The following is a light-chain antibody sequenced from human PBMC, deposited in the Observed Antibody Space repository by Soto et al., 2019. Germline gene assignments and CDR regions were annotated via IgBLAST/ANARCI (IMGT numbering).Light chain of an antibody. CDR3: QQRSNRPPWT. CDR1: QSVSNY. J-gene: IGKJ1*01. CDR2: DAS. Sequence: EIVLTQSPATLSLSPGERATLSCWASQSVSNYLAWYQQKPGQAPRLLIYDASNRATGIPVRFSGSGSGTDFTLTISSLESEDFAVYYCQQRSNRPPWTFGQGTKVEIK. V-gene: IGKV3-11*01.